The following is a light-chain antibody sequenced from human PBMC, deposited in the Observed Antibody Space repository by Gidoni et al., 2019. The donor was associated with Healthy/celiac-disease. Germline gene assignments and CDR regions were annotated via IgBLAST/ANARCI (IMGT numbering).Light chain of an antibody. J-gene: IGKJ1*01. V-gene: IGKV3-20*01. Sequence: IVLTQSPGTLSLAPGERPTLSGRASQIGSSSYLAWYQQKAGQAPRLLIYGASSRATGIPDRFSGSGSGTDFTLTISRLEPEDFAVYYCQQYGSSPWTFGQGTKVEIK. CDR3: QQYGSSPWT. CDR1: QIGSSSY. CDR2: GAS.